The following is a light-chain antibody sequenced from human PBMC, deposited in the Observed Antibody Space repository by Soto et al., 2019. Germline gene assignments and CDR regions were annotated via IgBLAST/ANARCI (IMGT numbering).Light chain of an antibody. CDR3: QQYNNWPPKYT. Sequence: IVMTQSPATLSVSPGSRATLSCRASQSVSSNLAWYQQKPGQAPRLLIYGASTRATGIPARFSGSGSGTEFTLTISSLQSEDFAVYYCQQYNNWPPKYTFGQGTKLEIK. V-gene: IGKV3-15*01. J-gene: IGKJ2*01. CDR2: GAS. CDR1: QSVSSN.